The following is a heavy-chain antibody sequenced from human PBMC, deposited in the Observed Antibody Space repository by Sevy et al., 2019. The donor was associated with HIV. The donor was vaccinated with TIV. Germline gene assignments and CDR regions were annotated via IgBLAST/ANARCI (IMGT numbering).Heavy chain of an antibody. V-gene: IGHV4-34*01. D-gene: IGHD6-19*01. CDR2: INHSGST. J-gene: IGHJ4*01. CDR3: ARYRMAGNFDY. CDR1: GGSFSGYC. Sequence: SETLSLTCAVYGGSFSGYCWNWIRQPPGKGLEWIGEINHSGSTNYNPSLKSRVTISVDTSKNQFSLKLSSVTAADTAVYYCARYRMAGNFDYWGQGTLVTVSS.